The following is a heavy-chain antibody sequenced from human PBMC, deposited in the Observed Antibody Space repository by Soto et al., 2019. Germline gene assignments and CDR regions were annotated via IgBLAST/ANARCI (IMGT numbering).Heavy chain of an antibody. CDR2: IGSSDNII. V-gene: IGHV3-11*01. CDR1: VFTFSDYY. D-gene: IGHD3-22*01. CDR3: ARDLGYYESSGYFDY. Sequence: GGSLRLSCAASVFTFSDYYMSWIRQAPGKGLEWVSYIGSSDNIIYYADSVKGRFTISRDNAKNSLYLQMNSLRAEDTAVYYYARDLGYYESSGYFDYWGQGTLVTVSS. J-gene: IGHJ4*02.